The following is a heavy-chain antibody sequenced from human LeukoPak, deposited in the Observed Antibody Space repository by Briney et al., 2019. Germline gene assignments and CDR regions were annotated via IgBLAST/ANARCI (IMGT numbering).Heavy chain of an antibody. CDR2: IYYSGST. J-gene: IGHJ3*02. Sequence: PSETLSLTCTVSGGSISSGGYYWSWIRQHPGKGLEWIGYIYYSGSTYYNPSLKSRVTISVDTSKNQFSLKLSSVTAADTAVYYCASTSSDKKMAKKYDIWGQGTMVTVSS. D-gene: IGHD5-24*01. CDR3: ASTSSDKKMAKKYDI. V-gene: IGHV4-31*03. CDR1: GGSISSGGYY.